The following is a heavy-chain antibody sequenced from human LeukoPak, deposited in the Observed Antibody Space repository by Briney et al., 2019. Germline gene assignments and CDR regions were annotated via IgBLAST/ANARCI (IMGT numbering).Heavy chain of an antibody. J-gene: IGHJ4*02. CDR2: IYPDDSDT. CDR1: GYSFTSYW. V-gene: IGHV5-51*01. D-gene: IGHD3-22*01. CDR3: ARHFYYDSSGYYYPYFDY. Sequence: GASLKICCKGSGYSFTSYWICWVRQMAGKRLEWMGIIYPDDSDTRYSPSFQGQVTISADKSISSAYLQWSSLKASDTAMYYCARHFYYDSSGYYYPYFDYWGQGTLVTVSS.